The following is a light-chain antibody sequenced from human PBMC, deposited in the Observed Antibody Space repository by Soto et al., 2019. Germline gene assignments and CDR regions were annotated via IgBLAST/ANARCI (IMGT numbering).Light chain of an antibody. CDR3: QQYGDSPRYT. V-gene: IGKV3-20*01. Sequence: EIVLTQSPGTLSLSPGERATLSCRASQSVSSSYLAWYQQKPGQAPRLLIYGASSRATGIPDRFSGSGSGKDFTLTISRLEPEDFAVYYCQQYGDSPRYTFGQGTKLEIK. J-gene: IGKJ2*01. CDR2: GAS. CDR1: QSVSSSY.